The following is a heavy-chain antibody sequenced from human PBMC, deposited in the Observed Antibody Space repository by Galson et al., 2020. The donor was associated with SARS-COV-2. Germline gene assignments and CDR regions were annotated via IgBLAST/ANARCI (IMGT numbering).Heavy chain of an antibody. D-gene: IGHD3-3*01. V-gene: IGHV1-69*13. CDR3: ARANITIFGVVELMVKIYYYYGMDV. CDR2: IIPIFGTA. J-gene: IGHJ6*02. Sequence: SVKVSCKASGGTFSSYAISWVRQAPGQGLEWMGGIIPIFGTANYAQKFQGRVTITADESTSTAYMELSRLRSEDTAVYYCARANITIFGVVELMVKIYYYYGMDVWGRGTTVTVSS. CDR1: GGTFSSYA.